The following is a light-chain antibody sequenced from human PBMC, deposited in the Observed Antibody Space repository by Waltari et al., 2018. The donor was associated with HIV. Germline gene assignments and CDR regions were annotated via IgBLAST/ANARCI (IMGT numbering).Light chain of an antibody. CDR1: QTVRSSY. V-gene: IGKV3-20*01. CDR2: GAS. J-gene: IGKJ1*01. CDR3: HQYGLSPKT. Sequence: EIVLTQFPGTLSLSPGERATLSCRTSQTVRSSYVAWYQQRPGQAPRLVIFGASSRATGIPDRFSGSGSGTDFTLTISRLEPEDSATYYCHQYGLSPKTFGQGTNVEIK.